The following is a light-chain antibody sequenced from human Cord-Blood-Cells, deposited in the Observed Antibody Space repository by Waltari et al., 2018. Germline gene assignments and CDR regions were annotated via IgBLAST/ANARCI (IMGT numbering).Light chain of an antibody. CDR2: EVS. V-gene: IGLV2-14*01. CDR3: SSYTSSSKVV. CDR1: SSDVGGYNY. J-gene: IGLJ2*01. Sequence: QSALTQPASVSGSPGQSITISCTGTSSDVGGYNYVSWYQQHPGKAPKLRIYEVSNRPSGVSNRFSGSKSGNTASLTISGLQAEDEADYYCSSYTSSSKVVFGGGTKLTVL.